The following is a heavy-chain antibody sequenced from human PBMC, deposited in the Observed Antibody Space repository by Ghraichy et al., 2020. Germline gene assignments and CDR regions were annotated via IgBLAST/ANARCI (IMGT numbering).Heavy chain of an antibody. Sequence: GGSLRLSCAASGFTFSSYSMNWVRQAPGKGLEWVSYISSSSSTIYYADSVKGRFTISRDNAKNSLYLQMNSLRDEDTAVYYCARDEIDRGNPENYYYYYGMDVWGQGTTVTVSS. V-gene: IGHV3-48*02. CDR2: ISSSSSTI. CDR3: ARDEIDRGNPENYYYYYGMDV. CDR1: GFTFSSYS. D-gene: IGHD1-14*01. J-gene: IGHJ6*02.